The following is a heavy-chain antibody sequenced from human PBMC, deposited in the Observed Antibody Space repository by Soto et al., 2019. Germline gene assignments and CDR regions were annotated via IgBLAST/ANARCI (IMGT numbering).Heavy chain of an antibody. Sequence: QVQLVQSGSEGKEPGASVKVSCKASGYTFTGYYVLWVRQAPGQGPECMGWINPYTGGTNYAQKFQGRVTMTRDTSISTAYMELSKLISDDTAVYYCATQFHHCGGNCYRGPYFGMDVWGQGTTVTVSS. V-gene: IGHV1-2*02. CDR1: GYTFTGYY. D-gene: IGHD2-21*02. J-gene: IGHJ6*02. CDR2: INPYTGGT. CDR3: ATQFHHCGGNCYRGPYFGMDV.